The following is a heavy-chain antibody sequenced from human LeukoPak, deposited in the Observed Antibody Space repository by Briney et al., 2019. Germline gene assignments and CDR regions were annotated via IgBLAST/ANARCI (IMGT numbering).Heavy chain of an antibody. CDR2: ISSSSSYI. V-gene: IGHV3-21*01. CDR3: ARDYSSGWYGLDY. J-gene: IGHJ4*02. CDR1: GFTFSSYG. D-gene: IGHD6-19*01. Sequence: GGSLRLSCAASGFTFSSYGMSWVRQAPGKGLEWVSSISSSSSYIYYADSVKGRFTISRDNAKNSLYLQMNSLRAEDTAVYYCARDYSSGWYGLDYWGQGTLVTVSS.